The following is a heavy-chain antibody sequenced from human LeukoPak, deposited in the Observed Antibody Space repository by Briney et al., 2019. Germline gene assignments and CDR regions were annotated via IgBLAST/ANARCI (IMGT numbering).Heavy chain of an antibody. J-gene: IGHJ4*02. CDR2: IYYSGST. CDR3: ARDKKGTSCYDY. V-gene: IGHV4-59*01. CDR1: GRSISSYY. D-gene: IGHD2-2*01. Sequence: SETLSLTCTVSGRSISSYYWSWIQQSPGKGLEWIGFIYYSGSTTYNPSLKSRVTISVDTSKNQFSLKLSSVTAADTAVYYCARDKKGTSCYDYWGQGTLVTVSS.